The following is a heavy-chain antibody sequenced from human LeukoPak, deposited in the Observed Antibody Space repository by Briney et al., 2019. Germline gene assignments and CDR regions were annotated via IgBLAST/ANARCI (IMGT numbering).Heavy chain of an antibody. Sequence: SETLSLTCTVSGGSISSYYWSWIRQPPGKRLEWIGHIYYSGSTNYNPSLKSRVTISVDTSKNQFSLKLSSVTAADTAVYYCAREARGPSDYGDYEGVSDFDYWGQGTLVTVSS. CDR2: IYYSGST. J-gene: IGHJ4*02. D-gene: IGHD4-17*01. V-gene: IGHV4-59*12. CDR1: GGSISSYY. CDR3: AREARGPSDYGDYEGVSDFDY.